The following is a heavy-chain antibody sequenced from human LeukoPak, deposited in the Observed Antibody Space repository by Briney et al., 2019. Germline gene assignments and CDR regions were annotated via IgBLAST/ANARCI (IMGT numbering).Heavy chain of an antibody. CDR3: TRGGYDFWSGRPTDY. V-gene: IGHV3-49*04. J-gene: IGHJ4*02. CDR1: GFTFSSYE. Sequence: PGGSLRLSCAASGFTFSSYEMSWVRQAPGKGLEWVGFIRSKAYGGTTEYAASVKGRFTISRDDSKSIAYLQMNSLKTEDTAVYYCTRGGYDFWSGRPTDYWGQGTLVTVSS. D-gene: IGHD3-3*01. CDR2: IRSKAYGGTT.